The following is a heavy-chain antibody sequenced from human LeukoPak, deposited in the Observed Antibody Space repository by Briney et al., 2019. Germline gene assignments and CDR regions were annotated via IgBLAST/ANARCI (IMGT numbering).Heavy chain of an antibody. CDR3: ARAGLQWFGEFVDY. J-gene: IGHJ4*02. V-gene: IGHV3-7*01. CDR2: IKQDGSEK. D-gene: IGHD3-10*01. CDR1: GFTFSSYW. Sequence: GGSLRLSCAASGFTFSSYWMSWVRQAPGKGLEWVANIKQDGSEKYYVDSVKGRFTIPRDNAKNSLYLQMNSLRAEDTAVYYCARAGLQWFGEFVDYWGQGTLVTVSS.